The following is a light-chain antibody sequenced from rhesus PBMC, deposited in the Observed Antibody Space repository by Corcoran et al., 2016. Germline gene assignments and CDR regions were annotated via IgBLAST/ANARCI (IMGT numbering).Light chain of an antibody. V-gene: IGLV2-32*02. Sequence: QAAMTQPRSVSGSPGQSVTISCTGTSSDSGGYNYVSWYQQHPGTAPKLMIYEVSKRPSGVSDRFSGSKSGNTASLTISGLPAEDEADYYCSSNAGSNTFLFGAGTRLTVL. CDR3: SSNAGSNTFL. CDR2: EVS. J-gene: IGLJ1*01. CDR1: SSDSGGYNY.